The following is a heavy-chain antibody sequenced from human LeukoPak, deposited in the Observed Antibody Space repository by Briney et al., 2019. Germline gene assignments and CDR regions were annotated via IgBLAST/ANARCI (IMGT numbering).Heavy chain of an antibody. CDR3: ARDSSLVPRGYYYYMDV. J-gene: IGHJ6*03. CDR1: GGSFSGYY. CDR2: IYYSGST. Sequence: KPSETLSLTCAVYGGSFSGYYWSWIRQPPGKGLEWIGYIYYSGSTNYNPSLKSRVTISVDTSKNQFSLKLSSVTAADTAVYYCARDSSLVPRGYYYYMDVWGKGTTVTVSS. V-gene: IGHV4-59*01. D-gene: IGHD3-10*01.